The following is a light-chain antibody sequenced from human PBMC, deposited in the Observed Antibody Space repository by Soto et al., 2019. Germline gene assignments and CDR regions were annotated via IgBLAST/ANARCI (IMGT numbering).Light chain of an antibody. J-gene: IGKJ1*01. Sequence: AIQMTQSPSSLSASVGDRVTITCRASQGIRNDLGWYQQRPGKAPKLLIYAASSLESGVPSRCSGSGSGTDFTLTISSLQPEDFATYFCLQDHNYPRTFGQGTKVDIK. CDR1: QGIRND. CDR2: AAS. CDR3: LQDHNYPRT. V-gene: IGKV1-6*01.